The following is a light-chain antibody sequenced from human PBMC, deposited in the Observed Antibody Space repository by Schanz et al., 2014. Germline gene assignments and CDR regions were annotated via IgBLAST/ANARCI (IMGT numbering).Light chain of an antibody. Sequence: DIQMTQSPSSMSASVGDRVTLTCRASQAIDKYLAWFQQKPGKVPKRLIYAAASLQSGVPSTFSGSGSGTEFTLTISSLQPEDLATYYCLQHKSYPWTFGQGTKVEIK. CDR3: LQHKSYPWT. CDR2: AAA. J-gene: IGKJ1*01. V-gene: IGKV1-17*03. CDR1: QAIDKY.